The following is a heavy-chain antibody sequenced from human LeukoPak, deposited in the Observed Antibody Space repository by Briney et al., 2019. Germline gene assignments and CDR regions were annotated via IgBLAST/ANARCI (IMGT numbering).Heavy chain of an antibody. CDR3: ARGGYYGSGRDAFDI. D-gene: IGHD3-10*01. J-gene: IGHJ3*02. CDR1: GGSFSGYY. Sequence: SETLSLTCDVYGGSFSGYYWSWIRQPPGKGLEWIGEINHSGSTNYNPSLKSRVTISVDTSKNQFSLKLSSVTAADTAVYYCARGGYYGSGRDAFDIWGQGTMVTVSS. CDR2: INHSGST. V-gene: IGHV4-34*01.